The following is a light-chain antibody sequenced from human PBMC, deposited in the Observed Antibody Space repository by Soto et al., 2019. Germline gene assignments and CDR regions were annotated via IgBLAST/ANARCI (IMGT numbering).Light chain of an antibody. Sequence: EVVMTQSPATLSVSPWERATLSCRASETVATNPAWYQQKPGQAPRLLISGASTRATGIPDRFSGAGSGTEFTLTISRVAPEDYAVYYCQQYNTSPWTFGQGTKVDIK. CDR1: ETVATN. J-gene: IGKJ1*01. CDR2: GAS. V-gene: IGKV3D-15*01. CDR3: QQYNTSPWT.